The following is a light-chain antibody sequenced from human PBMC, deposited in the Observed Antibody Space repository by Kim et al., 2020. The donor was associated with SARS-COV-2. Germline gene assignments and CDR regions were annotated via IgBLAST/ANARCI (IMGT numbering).Light chain of an antibody. Sequence: SVSPGQTASITCSGDKLGDKYGCWYQQKPGQSPVLVIYQDSKRPSGIPERFSGSNSGNTATLTISGTQAMDEADYYCQAWDSSTGVFGGGTQLTVL. CDR1: KLGDKY. CDR3: QAWDSSTGV. CDR2: QDS. V-gene: IGLV3-1*01. J-gene: IGLJ3*02.